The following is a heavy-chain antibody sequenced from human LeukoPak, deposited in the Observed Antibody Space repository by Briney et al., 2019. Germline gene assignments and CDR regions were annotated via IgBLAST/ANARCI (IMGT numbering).Heavy chain of an antibody. CDR3: TTGNWNGPRDAFDI. Sequence: PRGTLRLSCAASRFTFSNYGMSWVRQAPGKGLEWVGRIKSKTDGGTTDYAAPVKGRFTISRDDSKNTLYLQMNSLKTEDTAVYYCTTGNWNGPRDAFDIWGQGTMVTVSS. J-gene: IGHJ3*02. D-gene: IGHD1-1*01. CDR2: IKSKTDGGTT. CDR1: RFTFSNYG. V-gene: IGHV3-15*01.